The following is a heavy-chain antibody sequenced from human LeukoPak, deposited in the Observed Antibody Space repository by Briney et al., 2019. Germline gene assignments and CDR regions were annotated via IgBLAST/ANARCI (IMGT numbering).Heavy chain of an antibody. D-gene: IGHD6-19*01. V-gene: IGHV1-8*01. J-gene: IGHJ4*02. Sequence: ASVKVSCKASGYTFTSNNINWVRQAPGQGLEWMGWMYPNSADTAYAQKFQGRAAMTRDTSISTAYMELSSLISEDTAVYYCARADTSGWFVDYWGQGTLVTVLS. CDR3: ARADTSGWFVDY. CDR1: GYTFTSNN. CDR2: MYPNSADT.